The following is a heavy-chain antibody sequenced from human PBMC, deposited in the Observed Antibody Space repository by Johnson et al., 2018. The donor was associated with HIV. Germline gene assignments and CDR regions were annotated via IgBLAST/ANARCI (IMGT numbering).Heavy chain of an antibody. CDR1: GFTLSNYW. CDR3: ARLIAVVIDGFDI. CDR2: INQDGSEK. J-gene: IGHJ3*02. V-gene: IGHV3-7*05. Sequence: VQLVESGGGLVQRVGSLRLSCAASGFTLSNYWMSWVRQAPGKGLEWVANINQDGSEKYFVDSVKGRFTISRDNAKNSLYLQMNTLRAEDTAVYYCARLIAVVIDGFDIWGQVTMVTVSA. D-gene: IGHD3-22*01.